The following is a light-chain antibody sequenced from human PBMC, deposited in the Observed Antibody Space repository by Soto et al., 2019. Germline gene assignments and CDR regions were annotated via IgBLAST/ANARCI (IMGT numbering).Light chain of an antibody. J-gene: IGKJ1*01. CDR1: RSVSKY. V-gene: IGKV3-20*01. Sequence: IVLTQSPGTLAVSRGGGATLSCSASRSVSKYFAWYQQKPGQAPRLLIYGASSSAPGFPDSFSGSGSRTDFTLTISRLEPEDLAVDYGQQYGGSTQAFGRET. CDR2: GAS. CDR3: QQYGGSTQA.